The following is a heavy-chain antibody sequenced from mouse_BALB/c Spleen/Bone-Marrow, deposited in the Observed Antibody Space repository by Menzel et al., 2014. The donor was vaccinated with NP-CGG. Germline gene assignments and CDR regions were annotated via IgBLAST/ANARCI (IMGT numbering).Heavy chain of an antibody. D-gene: IGHD4-1*01. CDR2: IWGDGST. CDR1: GFSLTTYG. V-gene: IGHV2-3*01. J-gene: IGHJ3*01. Sequence: VKLMESGPGLVAPSQSLSITCTVSGFSLTTYGVSWVRQPPGEGLEWLGVIWGDGSTNYHSALISRLSISKDNSRSQVFLKLNSLQTDDTATYYCTKDWAWFAYWGQGTLVTVSA. CDR3: TKDWAWFAY.